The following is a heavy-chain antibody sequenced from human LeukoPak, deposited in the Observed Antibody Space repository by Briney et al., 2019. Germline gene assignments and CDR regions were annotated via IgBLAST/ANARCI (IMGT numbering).Heavy chain of an antibody. D-gene: IGHD3-22*01. CDR1: GFTVSNNY. CDR3: ARDGSLPRTYYYDSSGYHAF. CDR2: IYSDAST. J-gene: IGHJ4*02. V-gene: IGHV3-53*01. Sequence: GGSLRLSCAVSGFTVSNNYTSWVRQAPGKGLEWVAVIYSDASTYYAESVKGRFSISRHNSRSIVYLQMNSLRAEDTAVYYCARDGSLPRTYYYDSSGYHAFWGQGTLVTVSS.